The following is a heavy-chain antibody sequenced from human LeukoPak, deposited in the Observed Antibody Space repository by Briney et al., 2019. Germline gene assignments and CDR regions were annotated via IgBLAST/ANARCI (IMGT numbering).Heavy chain of an antibody. V-gene: IGHV1-2*02. CDR1: GYTFTGYY. CDR3: ARDLSGGVGATDY. CDR2: INPNSGGT. J-gene: IGHJ4*02. Sequence: GASVKVSCKTSGYTFTGYYMHWVRQAPGQGLEWMGWINPNSGGTNYGQKFQGRVTMTRDTSISTAYMELSRLRSDDTAVYYCARDLSGGVGATDYWGQGTLVTVSS. D-gene: IGHD1-26*01.